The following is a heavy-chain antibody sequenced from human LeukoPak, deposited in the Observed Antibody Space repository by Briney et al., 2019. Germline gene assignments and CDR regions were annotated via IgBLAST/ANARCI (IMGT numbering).Heavy chain of an antibody. V-gene: IGHV1-2*02. J-gene: IGHJ4*02. CDR1: GYTFTGYY. D-gene: IGHD6-13*01. CDR2: INPNSGGT. Sequence: ASVKVSCKASGYTFTGYYMHWVRQAPGQGLEWMGWINPNSGGTNYAQKFQGRVTMTRDTSISTAYMELSRLRSDDTAVYYCARATRIAAAGGDYWGQGTLVTVSS. CDR3: ARATRIAAAGGDY.